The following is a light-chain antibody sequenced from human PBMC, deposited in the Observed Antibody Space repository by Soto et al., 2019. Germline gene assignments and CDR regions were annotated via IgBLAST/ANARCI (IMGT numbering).Light chain of an antibody. V-gene: IGKV1-5*01. CDR1: QSINTW. CDR3: QQDNSYSWT. CDR2: DAS. Sequence: DIQITQSPSTFSASVGDRVTMTCRASQSINTWLAWYQQKPGKAPKLLIYDASTLETGVPSRFSGSGSGTEFTLTISSLQPDDSATYFCQQDNSYSWTFGQGTKVDIK. J-gene: IGKJ1*01.